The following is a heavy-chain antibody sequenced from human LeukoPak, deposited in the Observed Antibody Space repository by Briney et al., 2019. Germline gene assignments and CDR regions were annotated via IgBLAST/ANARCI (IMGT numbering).Heavy chain of an antibody. CDR1: GFTFSSYA. D-gene: IGHD4-23*01. J-gene: IGHJ6*03. Sequence: GGSLRLSCAASGFTFSSYAMHWVRQAPGKGLEYVSAISSNGGSTYYANSVKGRFTISRDNPKNTLYLQMGSLRAEDTAVYYCARGGGNYYMDVWGKGTTVTVS. V-gene: IGHV3-64*01. CDR2: ISSNGGST. CDR3: ARGGGNYYMDV.